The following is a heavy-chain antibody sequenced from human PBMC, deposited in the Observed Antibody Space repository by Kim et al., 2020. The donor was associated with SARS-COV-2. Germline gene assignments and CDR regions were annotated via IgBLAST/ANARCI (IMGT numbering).Heavy chain of an antibody. V-gene: IGHV3-43D*03. CDR3: AKDGSSGYQKGWYYFDY. J-gene: IGHJ4*02. CDR1: GFTFDDYA. D-gene: IGHD3-22*01. CDR2: ISWDGGST. Sequence: GGSLRLSCAASGFTFDDYAMHWVRQAPGKGLERVSLISWDGGSTYYADSVKGRFTISRDNSKNSLYLQMNSLRAEDTALYYCAKDGSSGYQKGWYYFDYWGQGTLVTVSS.